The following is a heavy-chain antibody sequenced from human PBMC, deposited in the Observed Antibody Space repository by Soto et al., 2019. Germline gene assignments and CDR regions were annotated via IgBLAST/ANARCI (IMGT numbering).Heavy chain of an antibody. CDR3: ARDFEY. Sequence: EVQLVESGGGLVQPGGSLRLSCEASGFTFSTVGMHWVRQAPGKGLVWVSRINSDGSSTYDADSVQGRVTISRDNAKNTLSLQLNSLRPEDTAVYYCARDFEYWGQGTLVTVSS. V-gene: IGHV3-74*01. CDR2: INSDGSST. J-gene: IGHJ4*02. CDR1: GFTFSTVG.